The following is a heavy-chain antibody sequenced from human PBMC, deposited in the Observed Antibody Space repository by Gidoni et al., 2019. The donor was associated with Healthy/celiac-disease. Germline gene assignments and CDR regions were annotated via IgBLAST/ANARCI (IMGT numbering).Heavy chain of an antibody. CDR2: ISWNSGSI. D-gene: IGHD2-2*01. J-gene: IGHJ6*02. CDR1: GFTFDDYA. CDR3: AKEVGLGYCSSTSCPGNYYYGMDV. V-gene: IGHV3-9*01. Sequence: EVQLVESGGGLVQPGRSLRLSCAASGFTFDDYALHWVRQAPGKGLGWVSGISWNSGSIGYADSVKGRFTISRDNAKNSLYLQMNSLRAEDTALYYCAKEVGLGYCSSTSCPGNYYYGMDVWGQGTTVTVSS.